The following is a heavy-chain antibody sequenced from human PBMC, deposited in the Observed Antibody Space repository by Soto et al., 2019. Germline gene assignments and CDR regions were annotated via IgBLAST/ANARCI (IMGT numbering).Heavy chain of an antibody. D-gene: IGHD3-10*01. Sequence: QVQLQQWGAGLLKPSETLSLTCAVYSGSFSGYHWNWIRQPPGKGLEWIGEINHSGGTNYNPSLKRRVTKSVDTSKDQFSLELSYVAAAATAVYYCARGNSGSGGLSGYYYMDVWGKGTTVTVSS. CDR3: ARGNSGSGGLSGYYYMDV. CDR2: INHSGGT. V-gene: IGHV4-34*01. CDR1: SGSFSGYH. J-gene: IGHJ6*03.